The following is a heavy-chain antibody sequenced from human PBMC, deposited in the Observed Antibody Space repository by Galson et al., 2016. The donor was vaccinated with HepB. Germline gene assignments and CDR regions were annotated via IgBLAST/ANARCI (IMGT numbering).Heavy chain of an antibody. CDR1: GFTFDDYA. Sequence: SLRLSCAASGFTFDDYAMHWVRQAPGKGLEWVSLISWDGGSTYYADSVKGRFTISRDNSKNSLYLQMNSLRAEDTALYYCAKVIQRDSSSWYGGIYGMDVWGQGTTVTVSS. J-gene: IGHJ6*02. V-gene: IGHV3-43D*03. CDR3: AKVIQRDSSSWYGGIYGMDV. D-gene: IGHD6-13*01. CDR2: ISWDGGST.